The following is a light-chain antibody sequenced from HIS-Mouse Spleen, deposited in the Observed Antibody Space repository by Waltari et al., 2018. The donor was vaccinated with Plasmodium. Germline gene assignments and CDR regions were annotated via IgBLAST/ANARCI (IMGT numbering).Light chain of an antibody. CDR3: YSTYSSGNHRV. CDR2: EDS. CDR1: ALPKKY. V-gene: IGLV3-10*01. Sequence: SYELTQPPSVSVSPGQTARITCSGDALPKKYAYWYQQKSGQAPVLVIYEDSKRPSGIPERFAVSSSGTMANCTISGAQVEDEADYYCYSTYSSGNHRVFGGGTKLTVL. J-gene: IGLJ3*02.